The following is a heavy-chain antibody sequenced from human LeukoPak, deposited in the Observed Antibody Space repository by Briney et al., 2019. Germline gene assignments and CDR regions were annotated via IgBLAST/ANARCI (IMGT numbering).Heavy chain of an antibody. Sequence: ASVKVSCKASGGTFSCYAISWVRQAPGQGLEWMGRIIPIFGTANYAQKFQGRVTITTDESTSTAYMELSSLRSEDTAVYYCARDLHGDYVANYFDYWGQGTLVTVSS. D-gene: IGHD4-17*01. CDR3: ARDLHGDYVANYFDY. V-gene: IGHV1-69*05. J-gene: IGHJ4*02. CDR1: GGTFSCYA. CDR2: IIPIFGTA.